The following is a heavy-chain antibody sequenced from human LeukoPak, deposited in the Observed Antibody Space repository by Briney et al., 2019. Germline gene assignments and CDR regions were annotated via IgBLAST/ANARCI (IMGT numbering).Heavy chain of an antibody. Sequence: PGGSLRLSCAASGFTFSSYGMHWVRQAPGKGLEWVAVIWYDGSNKYYADSVKGRFTISRDNSKNTLYLQMNSLRAEDTAVYYCARVEGFLLSPYYHYGMDVWGQGTTVTVSS. D-gene: IGHD3-3*01. J-gene: IGHJ6*02. CDR3: ARVEGFLLSPYYHYGMDV. CDR2: IWYDGSNK. CDR1: GFTFSSYG. V-gene: IGHV3-33*01.